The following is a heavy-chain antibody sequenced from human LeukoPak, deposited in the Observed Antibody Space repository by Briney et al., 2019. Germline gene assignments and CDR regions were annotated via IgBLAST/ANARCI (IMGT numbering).Heavy chain of an antibody. CDR2: MRYDGSNK. CDR1: GFTFSSYG. D-gene: IGHD3-22*01. V-gene: IGHV3-30*02. Sequence: PGGSLRLSCAASGFTFSSYGMHWVRQAPGKGLEWVAFMRYDGSNKYYADSVKGRFTISRDNSKTTLYLQMNSLRAEDTAVYYCAGGDTSGYYYAGFEYWGQGTLVTVSS. CDR3: AGGDTSGYYYAGFEY. J-gene: IGHJ4*02.